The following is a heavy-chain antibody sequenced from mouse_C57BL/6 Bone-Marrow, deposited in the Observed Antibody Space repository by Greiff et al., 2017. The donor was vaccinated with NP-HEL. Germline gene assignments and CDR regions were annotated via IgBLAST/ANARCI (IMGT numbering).Heavy chain of an antibody. V-gene: IGHV1-54*01. J-gene: IGHJ3*01. Sequence: VKLMESGAELVRPGTSVKVSCKASGYAFTNYLIEWVKQRPGQGLEWIGVINPGSGGTNYNEKFKGKATLTADKSSSTAYMQLSSLTSEDSAVYFCARERRPAWFAYWGQGTLVTVSA. CDR3: ARERRPAWFAY. CDR2: INPGSGGT. CDR1: GYAFTNYL.